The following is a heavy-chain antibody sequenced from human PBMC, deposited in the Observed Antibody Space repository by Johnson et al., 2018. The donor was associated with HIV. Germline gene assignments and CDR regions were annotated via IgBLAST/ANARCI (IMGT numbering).Heavy chain of an antibody. D-gene: IGHD2-21*01. J-gene: IGHJ3*02. CDR3: ARGGAVIGGGMDAFDI. V-gene: IGHV3-30*04. Sequence: QVQLVESGGGVVQPGRSLRLSCAASGFTFSSYAMHWVRQAPGKGLEWVADITCDGSTKYYADSVKGRFTISRDNSKNTLYLQMNSLRAEDTAVYYCARGGAVIGGGMDAFDIWGQGTMVTVSS. CDR1: GFTFSSYA. CDR2: ITCDGSTK.